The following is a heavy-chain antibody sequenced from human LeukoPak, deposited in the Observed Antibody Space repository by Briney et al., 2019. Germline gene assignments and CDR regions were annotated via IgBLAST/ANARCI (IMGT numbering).Heavy chain of an antibody. CDR2: IYPGDPDT. D-gene: IGHD2-2*02. V-gene: IGHV5-51*01. CDR3: ARHAPTYCSSTSCYTANYGMDV. CDR1: GYSFTSYW. J-gene: IGHJ6*02. Sequence: GESLKISCKGSGYSFTSYWIGWVRQMPGKGLEWMGIIYPGDPDTRYSPSFQGQVTISADKSISTAYLQWSSLKASDTAMYYCARHAPTYCSSTSCYTANYGMDVWGQGTTVTVSS.